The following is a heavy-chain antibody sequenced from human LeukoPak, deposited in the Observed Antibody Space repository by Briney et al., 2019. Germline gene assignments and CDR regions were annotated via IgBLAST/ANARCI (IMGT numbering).Heavy chain of an antibody. CDR1: GASISSYY. CDR2: IYYSGST. J-gene: IGHJ4*02. Sequence: SETLSLTCTVSGASISSYYWSWIRQPPGKGLEWIGYIYYSGSTNYNPSLKSRVTISVDTSKNQFSLKLSSVTAADTAVYYCARWGRTTGYFDYWGQGTLVTVSS. V-gene: IGHV4-59*01. D-gene: IGHD1-1*01. CDR3: ARWGRTTGYFDY.